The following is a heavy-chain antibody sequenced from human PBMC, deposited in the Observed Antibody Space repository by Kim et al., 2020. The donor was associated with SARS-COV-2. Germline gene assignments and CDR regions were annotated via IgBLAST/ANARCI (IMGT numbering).Heavy chain of an antibody. Sequence: YAASVKGRFTISRHNSKNTLYLQMNSLRAEDTAVYYCARDRGEKWGAFDIWGQGTMVTVSS. D-gene: IGHD1-26*01. CDR3: ARDRGEKWGAFDI. V-gene: IGHV3-33*01. J-gene: IGHJ3*02.